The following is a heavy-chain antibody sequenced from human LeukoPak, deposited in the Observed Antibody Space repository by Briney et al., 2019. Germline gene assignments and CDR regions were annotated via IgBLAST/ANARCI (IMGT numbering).Heavy chain of an antibody. Sequence: GESLKISCRVSGYAFASYWIGWVRQVPGKGLEWMGRIDPSDSYTNYSPSFQGHVTISADKSISTAYLQWSSLKASDTAMYYCASSALVVPAAGDYYYYYGMDVWGQGTTVTVSS. J-gene: IGHJ6*02. V-gene: IGHV5-10-1*01. CDR1: GYAFASYW. CDR3: ASSALVVPAAGDYYYYYGMDV. CDR2: IDPSDSYT. D-gene: IGHD2-2*01.